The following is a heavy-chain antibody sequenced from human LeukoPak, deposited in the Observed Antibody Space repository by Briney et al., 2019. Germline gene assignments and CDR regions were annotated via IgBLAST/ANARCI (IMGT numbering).Heavy chain of an antibody. Sequence: PGGCLRLSCAASGFTFSSYEMNWVRQAPGKGLEWVSYISSSGSIIYYADSVKGRFTISRDNAKNSLYLQMNSLRAEDTAVYYCAKDQYSYGGVRGGIDYWGQGTLVTVSS. CDR3: AKDQYSYGGVRGGIDY. J-gene: IGHJ4*02. CDR1: GFTFSSYE. V-gene: IGHV3-48*03. CDR2: ISSSGSII. D-gene: IGHD5-18*01.